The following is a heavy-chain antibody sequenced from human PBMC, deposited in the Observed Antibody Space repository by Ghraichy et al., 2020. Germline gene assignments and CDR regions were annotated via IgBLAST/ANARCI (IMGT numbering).Heavy chain of an antibody. CDR2: ISSSSSYI. CDR1: GFTFSSYS. CDR3: ARSWVVPAAISYYGMDV. J-gene: IGHJ6*02. Sequence: GGSLRLSCAASGFTFSSYSMNWVRQAPGKGLERVSSISSSSSYIYYADSVKGRFTISRDNAKNSLYLQMNSLRAEDTAVYYCARSWVVPAAISYYGMDVWGQGTTVTVSS. D-gene: IGHD2-2*02. V-gene: IGHV3-21*01.